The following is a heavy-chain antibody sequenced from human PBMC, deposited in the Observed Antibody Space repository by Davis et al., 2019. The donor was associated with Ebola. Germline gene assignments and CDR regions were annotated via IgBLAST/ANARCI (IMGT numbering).Heavy chain of an antibody. CDR1: GYTFTGYT. J-gene: IGHJ6*02. D-gene: IGHD2-21*01. Sequence: AASVKVSCKASGYTFTGYTLHWVRQAPGQGLERVGRINPNSADTNYAQKFQGRVTMTRDTSISTAYMELSRLTSDDTAVYFCARGGLSMMVVPRDYYYGMDVWGQGTTVTVSS. V-gene: IGHV1-2*06. CDR2: INPNSADT. CDR3: ARGGLSMMVVPRDYYYGMDV.